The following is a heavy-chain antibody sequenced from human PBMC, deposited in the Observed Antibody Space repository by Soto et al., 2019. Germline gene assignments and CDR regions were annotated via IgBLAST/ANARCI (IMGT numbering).Heavy chain of an antibody. Sequence: SETLSLTCTVSGGSISSYYWSWIRQPPGKGLEWIGYIYYSGSTNYNPSLKSRVTISVDTSKNQFSLRLRSVTAADTAMYYCARFWSGSYGLDVWGQGTTVTVSS. V-gene: IGHV4-59*01. CDR1: GGSISSYY. D-gene: IGHD3-3*01. CDR3: ARFWSGSYGLDV. J-gene: IGHJ6*02. CDR2: IYYSGST.